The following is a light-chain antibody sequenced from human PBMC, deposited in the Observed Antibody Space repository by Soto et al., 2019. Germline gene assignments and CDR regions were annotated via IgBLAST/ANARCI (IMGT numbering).Light chain of an antibody. CDR1: QSVSSD. V-gene: IGKV3-20*01. CDR2: GAS. J-gene: IGKJ1*01. CDR3: QQYGSSPTWT. Sequence: EIVLTQSQATLSVSPGERATLSCLASQSVSSDLAWYQQKPGQAPRLLISGASSRATGIPDRFSGSGSGTDFTLTISRLEPEDFAVYYCQQYGSSPTWTFGQGTKVDI.